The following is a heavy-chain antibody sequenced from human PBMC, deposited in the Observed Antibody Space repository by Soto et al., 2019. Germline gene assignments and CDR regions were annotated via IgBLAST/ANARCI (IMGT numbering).Heavy chain of an antibody. D-gene: IGHD3-22*01. CDR2: IYYSGST. CDR1: GGSISSGGYY. V-gene: IGHV4-31*03. CDR3: ARSFGYYYDSSGYYFTDY. Sequence: PSETLSLTCTFSGGSISSGGYYWSWIRQHPGKGLEWIGYIYYSGSTYYNPSLKSRVTISVDTSKNQFSLKLSSVTAADTAVYYCARSFGYYYDSSGYYFTDYWGQGTLVTVSS. J-gene: IGHJ4*02.